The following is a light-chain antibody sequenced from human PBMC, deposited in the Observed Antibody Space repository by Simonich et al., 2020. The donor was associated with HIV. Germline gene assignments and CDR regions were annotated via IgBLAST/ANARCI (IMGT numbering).Light chain of an antibody. CDR2: GAS. V-gene: IGKV3-15*01. Sequence: EIVMTQSPATLSVSPGERATLSCRTSQSVSSNFAWYQQKPGQAPRLLIYGASSRATGIPARCSGSGSGTEFTLTISSMQSEEFAVYYCQQYNNWPLLFGQGTKLEIK. J-gene: IGKJ2*01. CDR1: QSVSSN. CDR3: QQYNNWPLL.